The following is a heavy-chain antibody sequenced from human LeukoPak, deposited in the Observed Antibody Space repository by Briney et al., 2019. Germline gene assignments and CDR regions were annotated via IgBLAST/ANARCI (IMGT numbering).Heavy chain of an antibody. CDR1: GFTFSSYG. V-gene: IGHV3-30*18. D-gene: IGHD5-12*01. Sequence: GGSLRLSCAASGFTFSSYGMHWVRQAPGKGLEWVAVISYDGSNKYYVDSVKGRFTISRDNSKNTLYLQMNSLRAEDTAVYYCAKDRHSGYDLYYFDYWGQGTLVTVSS. CDR3: AKDRHSGYDLYYFDY. J-gene: IGHJ4*02. CDR2: ISYDGSNK.